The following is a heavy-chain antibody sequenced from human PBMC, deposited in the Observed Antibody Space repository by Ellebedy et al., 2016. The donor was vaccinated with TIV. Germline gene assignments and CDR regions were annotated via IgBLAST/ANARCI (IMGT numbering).Heavy chain of an antibody. D-gene: IGHD3-3*01. CDR2: ISWNSGTT. Sequence: SLKISCAASGFIFGDYAMHWVRQAPGRGLEWVSSISWNSGTTGYAASVEGRFTISRDNAKNSLYLQMNSLGVEDMALYFCAKDKDKSGYWYFDLWGRGTLVTVSS. J-gene: IGHJ2*01. CDR1: GFIFGDYA. V-gene: IGHV3-9*03. CDR3: AKDKDKSGYWYFDL.